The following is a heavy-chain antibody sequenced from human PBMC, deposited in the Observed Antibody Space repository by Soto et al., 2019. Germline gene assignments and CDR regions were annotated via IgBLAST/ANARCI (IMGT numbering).Heavy chain of an antibody. CDR1: GGSISSSGYY. CDR3: ARGYDFWSGDYYMDV. CDR2: IYYSGST. V-gene: IGHV4-31*03. D-gene: IGHD3-3*01. J-gene: IGHJ6*03. Sequence: QVQLQESGPGLVKPSQTLSLTCTVSGGSISSSGYYWSWIRQHPGKGLEWIGYIYYSGSTYYNPSLKSRVTISVDTSKNQFSLKLSSVTAADTAVYYCARGYDFWSGDYYMDVWGKGTTVTVSS.